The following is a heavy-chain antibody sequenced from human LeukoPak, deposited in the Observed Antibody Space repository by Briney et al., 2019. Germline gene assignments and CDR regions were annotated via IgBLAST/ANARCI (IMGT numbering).Heavy chain of an antibody. D-gene: IGHD4-17*01. CDR3: ARHRAYGDYTYNWFDP. CDR1: GGSIRSTSYY. J-gene: IGHJ5*02. CDR2: MYYSGTA. Sequence: SETLSLTCTVSGGSIRSTSYYWGWIRQPPGKGLEWIGSMYYSGTAHYNPSLKSRVTIFVDTSKNQFSLRLRSVTAADTAVYYCARHRAYGDYTYNWFDPRGQGTLVIVSS. V-gene: IGHV4-39*01.